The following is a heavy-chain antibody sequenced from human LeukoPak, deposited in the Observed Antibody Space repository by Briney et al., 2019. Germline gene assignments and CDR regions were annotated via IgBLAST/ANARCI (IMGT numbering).Heavy chain of an antibody. CDR3: ARDRRTKFLEPGFDY. Sequence: PSETLSLTCIVSGGSISSYYWSWIRQPPGKGLEWIGRIYTSGSTNYNPSLKSRVTMSVDTSKNQFSLKLSSVTAADTAVYYCARDRRTKFLEPGFDYWGQGTLVTVSS. CDR1: GGSISSYY. D-gene: IGHD3-3*01. J-gene: IGHJ4*02. CDR2: IYTSGST. V-gene: IGHV4-4*07.